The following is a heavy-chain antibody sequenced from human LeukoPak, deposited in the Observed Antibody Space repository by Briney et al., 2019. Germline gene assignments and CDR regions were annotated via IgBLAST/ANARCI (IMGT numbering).Heavy chain of an antibody. CDR2: ISYDGSNK. Sequence: RRSLRLSCPASGFTFSSYGIHWVRQAPGKGLEWVAVISYDGSNKYYADSVKGRFTISRDNSENTLYLQMNSLRAEDTAVYYCAKDGLTYCSGGSCYPADYWGQGTLVTVSS. J-gene: IGHJ4*02. CDR1: GFTFSSYG. CDR3: AKDGLTYCSGGSCYPADY. V-gene: IGHV3-30*18. D-gene: IGHD2-15*01.